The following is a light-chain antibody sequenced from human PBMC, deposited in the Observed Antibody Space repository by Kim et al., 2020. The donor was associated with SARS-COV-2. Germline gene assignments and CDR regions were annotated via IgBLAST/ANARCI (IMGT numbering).Light chain of an antibody. CDR3: QAWDSSSVV. J-gene: IGLJ2*01. CDR2: QDS. V-gene: IGLV3-1*01. Sequence: SVSQGQTASITGSGDKLGDKYACWYQQKPGQSPVLVIYQDSKRPSGIPERVSGSNSGNSATLTISGTQAMDEADYYCQAWDSSSVVFGGGTQLTVL. CDR1: KLGDKY.